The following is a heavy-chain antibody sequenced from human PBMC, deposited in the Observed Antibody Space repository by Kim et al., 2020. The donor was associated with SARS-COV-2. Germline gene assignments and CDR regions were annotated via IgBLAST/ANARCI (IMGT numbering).Heavy chain of an antibody. D-gene: IGHD3-10*01. CDR2: IYYSGST. CDR3: ATGHYGSGSYYNGDY. V-gene: IGHV4-39*01. CDR1: GGSISSSSYY. J-gene: IGHJ4*02. Sequence: SETLSLTCTVSGGSISSSSYYWGWIRQPPGKGLEWIGSIYYSGSTYYNPSLKSRVTISVDTSKNQFSLKLSSVTAADTAVYYCATGHYGSGSYYNGDYWGQGTLVTVSS.